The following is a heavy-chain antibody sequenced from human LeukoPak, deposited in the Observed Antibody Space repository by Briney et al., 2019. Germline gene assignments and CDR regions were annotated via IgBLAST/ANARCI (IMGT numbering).Heavy chain of an antibody. D-gene: IGHD4-17*01. CDR3: AREGPDYGDFDY. CDR1: GFTFSSYS. J-gene: IGHJ4*02. V-gene: IGHV3-21*01. CDR2: ISSSSSYI. Sequence: GGSLRLSCAASGFTFSSYSMNWVRQAPGKGLEWVSSISSSSSYIYYADSVKGRFTISRDNAKNSLYLQMNSLRAEDTAVYYCAREGPDYGDFDYWGQGTLVTVSS.